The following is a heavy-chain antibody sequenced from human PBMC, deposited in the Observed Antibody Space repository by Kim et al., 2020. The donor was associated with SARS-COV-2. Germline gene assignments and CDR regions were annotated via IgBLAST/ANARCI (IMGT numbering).Heavy chain of an antibody. CDR2: IYYSGST. CDR1: GGSISSGDYY. J-gene: IGHJ3*02. CDR3: ARGRSPVERPQGSYYAFDI. D-gene: IGHD1-26*01. V-gene: IGHV4-30-4*01. Sequence: SETLSLTCTVSGGSISSGDYYWSWIRQPPGKGLEWIGYIYYSGSTYYNPSLKSRVTISVDTSKNQFSLKLSSVTAADTAVYYCARGRSPVERPQGSYYAFDIWGQGTMVTVSS.